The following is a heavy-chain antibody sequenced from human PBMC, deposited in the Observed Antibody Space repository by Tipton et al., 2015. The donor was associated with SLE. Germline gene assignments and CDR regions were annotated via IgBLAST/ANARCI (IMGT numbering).Heavy chain of an antibody. CDR3: ARRPHDIWSSYGLYYYYGVDV. Sequence: TLSLTCAVYGGSFSVHYWSWSWIRQPPGKGLEWIGEINHSGSTSYNPSLKSRVTISIDTSKNQFSLKLSSVTAADTAVYYCARRPHDIWSSYGLYYYYGVDVWGQGTTVTVSS. V-gene: IGHV4-34*01. CDR1: GGSFSVHY. D-gene: IGHD3-3*01. J-gene: IGHJ6*02. CDR2: INHSGST.